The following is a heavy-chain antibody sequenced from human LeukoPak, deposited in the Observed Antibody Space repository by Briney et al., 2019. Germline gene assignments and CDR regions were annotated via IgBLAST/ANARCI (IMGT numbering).Heavy chain of an antibody. D-gene: IGHD2-15*01. V-gene: IGHV3-66*01. CDR1: GFTVRSNY. J-gene: IGHJ4*02. CDR3: ARYCSGGSCYWDY. CDR2: IYSGGST. Sequence: GGSLRLSCAASGFTVRSNYMSWVRQAPGKGLEWVSVIYSGGSTYYADSVKGRFTISRDNSKNTLYLQMNSLRAEDTAVYYCARYCSGGSCYWDYWGQGTLVTVSS.